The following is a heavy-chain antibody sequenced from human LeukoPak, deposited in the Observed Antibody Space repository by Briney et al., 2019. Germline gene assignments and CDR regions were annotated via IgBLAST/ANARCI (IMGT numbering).Heavy chain of an antibody. V-gene: IGHV4-59*08. Sequence: SETPSLTCTVSGGSISSYYWSWIRQPPGKGLEWIGYIYYSGSTNYNPSLKSRVTISVDTSKNQFSLKLSSVTAADTAVYYCASTAAAGLDYWGQGTLVTVSS. J-gene: IGHJ4*02. CDR3: ASTAAAGLDY. D-gene: IGHD6-13*01. CDR2: IYYSGST. CDR1: GGSISSYY.